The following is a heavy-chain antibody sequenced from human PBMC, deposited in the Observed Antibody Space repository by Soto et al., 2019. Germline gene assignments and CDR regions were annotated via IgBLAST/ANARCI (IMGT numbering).Heavy chain of an antibody. J-gene: IGHJ4*02. D-gene: IGHD4-17*01. CDR1: GFTLSTYW. CDR2: IRQDGSEK. Sequence: EVQLVESGGGLVQPGGSLRLSCAASGFTLSTYWMSWVRQAPGKGLEWVANIRQDGSEKFYVDSVKGRFTISRDNAKNSLYLQLNNLTAEDTAVYYCARDLYWVREGTVITHYWGQGTLVTVSS. CDR3: ARDLYWVREGTVITHY. V-gene: IGHV3-7*01.